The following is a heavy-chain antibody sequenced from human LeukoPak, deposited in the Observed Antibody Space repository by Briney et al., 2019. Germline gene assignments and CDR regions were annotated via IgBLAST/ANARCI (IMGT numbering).Heavy chain of an antibody. D-gene: IGHD3-10*01. CDR1: GGSISNFY. CDR3: ARKFPGGSGIPMDV. CDR2: IYYSGST. J-gene: IGHJ6*03. V-gene: IGHV4-59*01. Sequence: PSETLSLTCTVSGGSISNFYWNWMRQPPGKGLEWIGYIYYSGSTNYNPSLKSRVTISVDTSKNEFSLKVSSVTAADTAVYYCARKFPGGSGIPMDVWGKGTTVTVSS.